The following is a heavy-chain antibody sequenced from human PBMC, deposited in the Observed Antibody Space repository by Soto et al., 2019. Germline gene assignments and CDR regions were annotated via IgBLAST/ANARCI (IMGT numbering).Heavy chain of an antibody. D-gene: IGHD2-21*02. CDR3: AKDDRQYCCGDCYIDY. Sequence: PRGSLRLSCASSRFTFISYGMHWVRQAPGKGPEWGAVISYDGSNKYYADSLKGRFTISRDNSKTTLYLQMNSLRAEDTAVYYCAKDDRQYCCGDCYIDYSGQGTLVTVSS. CDR1: RFTFISYG. J-gene: IGHJ4*02. CDR2: ISYDGSNK. V-gene: IGHV3-30*18.